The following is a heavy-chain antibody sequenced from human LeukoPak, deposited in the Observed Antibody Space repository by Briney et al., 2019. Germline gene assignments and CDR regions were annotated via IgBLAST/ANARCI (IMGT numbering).Heavy chain of an antibody. CDR2: ISWDDDK. CDR1: GLSFSTRGVG. D-gene: IGHD3-3*01. J-gene: IGHJ4*02. V-gene: IGHV2-5*02. CDR3: PQITRPATYYDFWSVSPILYY. Sequence: SGPTLVNPTQTLTLTFSFSGLSFSTRGVGVGWIRQPPVKALEWLTLISWDDDKRYSPSLKSMLTITKDTSKNQVVLTITNMDPVDTSPYCCPQITRPATYYDFWSVSPILYYWGQGTLVTVSS.